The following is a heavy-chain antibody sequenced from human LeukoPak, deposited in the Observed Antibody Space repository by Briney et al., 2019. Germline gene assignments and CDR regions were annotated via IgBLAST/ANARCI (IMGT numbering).Heavy chain of an antibody. Sequence: PSETLSLTCAVYGGSFSGYCWSWIRQPPGKGLEWIGEINHSGSTNYNPSLKSRVTISVDTSKNQFSLKLSSVTAADTAAYYCARGGYSSGWWPRYYYYGMDVWGQGTTVTVSS. CDR2: INHSGST. J-gene: IGHJ6*02. CDR1: GGSFSGYC. V-gene: IGHV4-34*01. CDR3: ARGGYSSGWWPRYYYYGMDV. D-gene: IGHD6-19*01.